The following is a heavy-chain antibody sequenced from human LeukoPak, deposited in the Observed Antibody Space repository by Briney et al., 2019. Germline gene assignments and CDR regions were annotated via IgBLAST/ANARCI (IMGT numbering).Heavy chain of an antibody. CDR2: IYCTGST. CDR1: GDSISSYY. J-gene: IGHJ6*02. D-gene: IGHD1-14*01. CDR3: ARDRLTGRYGMDV. V-gene: IGHV4-59*01. Sequence: SETLSLTCTVSGDSISSYYWIWIRQPPGKGLGWIGYIYCTGSTNYSPSLKSRVTISVDTSKNQFSLKLNSVTAADTAVYYCARDRLTGRYGMDVWGQGTTVTVSS.